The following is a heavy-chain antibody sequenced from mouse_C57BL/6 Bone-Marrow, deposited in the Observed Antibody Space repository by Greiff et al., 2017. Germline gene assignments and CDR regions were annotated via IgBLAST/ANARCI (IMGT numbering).Heavy chain of an antibody. CDR3: ARGGYPRWYFDV. J-gene: IGHJ1*03. D-gene: IGHD3-1*01. CDR1: GYTFTSYW. CDR2: IYPGSGST. V-gene: IGHV1-55*01. Sequence: QVQLQQPGAELVKPGASVTMSCKASGYTFTSYWITWVKQRPGQGLEWIGDIYPGSGSTNYNEKFKSKATLTVDTSSSTSYMQLSSLTSEDSAVYDCARGGYPRWYFDVWGTGTTVTVSS.